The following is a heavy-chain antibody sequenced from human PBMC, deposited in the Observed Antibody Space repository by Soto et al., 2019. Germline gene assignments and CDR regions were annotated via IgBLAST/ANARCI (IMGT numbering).Heavy chain of an antibody. CDR1: GYTFTSYG. J-gene: IGHJ4*02. CDR2: ISAYNGNT. CDR3: ARVDVSSGPKYIRFDY. D-gene: IGHD6-19*01. V-gene: IGHV1-18*01. Sequence: QVQLVQSGAEVKKPGASVKVSCKASGYTFTSYGISWVRQAPGQGLEWMGWISAYNGNTNHAQKLQGRVTLTTDTSTSTVYMQLRSLRSDDTAVYYCARVDVSSGPKYIRFDYWGQGTLVTVSS.